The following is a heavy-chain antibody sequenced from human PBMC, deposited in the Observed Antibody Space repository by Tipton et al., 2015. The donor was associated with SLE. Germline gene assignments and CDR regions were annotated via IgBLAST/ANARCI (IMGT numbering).Heavy chain of an antibody. CDR3: ATYESSWSSFDY. D-gene: IGHD6-13*01. V-gene: IGHV3-30-3*01. Sequence: SLRLSCAASGFTFSSYAMHWVRQAPGKGLEWVAVISYDGSNKYYADSVKGRFTISRDNSKNMLYLEMNSLRAEDTAVYYCATYESSWSSFDYWGQGTLVTVSA. J-gene: IGHJ4*02. CDR2: ISYDGSNK. CDR1: GFTFSSYA.